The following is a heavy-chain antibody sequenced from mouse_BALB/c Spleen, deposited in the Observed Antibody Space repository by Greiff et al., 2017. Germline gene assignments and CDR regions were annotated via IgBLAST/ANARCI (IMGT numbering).Heavy chain of an antibody. J-gene: IGHJ2*01. V-gene: IGHV5-6*01. CDR2: ISSGGSYT. D-gene: IGHD2-1*01. CDR1: GFTFSSYG. CDR3: ARQDDYGNLDY. Sequence: EVQLQQSGGDLVKPGGSLKLSCAASGFTFSSYGMSWVRQTPDKRLEWVATISSGGSYTYYPDSVKGRFTISRDNAKNTLYLQMSSLKSEDTAMYYCARQDDYGNLDYWGQGTTLTVSS.